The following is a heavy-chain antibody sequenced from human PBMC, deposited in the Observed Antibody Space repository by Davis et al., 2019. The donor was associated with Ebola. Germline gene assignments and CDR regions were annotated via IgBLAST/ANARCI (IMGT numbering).Heavy chain of an antibody. V-gene: IGHV4-34*01. Sequence: SETLSLTCAVSGGSFSGYYWSWIRQPPGTRLEWIGEINHSGSTNYNPSLKSRVTISVDTSKNQFSLKLSSVTAADTAVYYCARGQGYSYGWVYYFDYWGQGTLVTVSS. CDR1: GGSFSGYY. CDR2: INHSGST. CDR3: ARGQGYSYGWVYYFDY. J-gene: IGHJ4*02. D-gene: IGHD5-18*01.